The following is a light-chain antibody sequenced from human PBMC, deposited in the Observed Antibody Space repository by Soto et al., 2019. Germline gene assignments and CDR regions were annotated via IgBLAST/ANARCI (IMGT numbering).Light chain of an antibody. CDR3: QKYSSAPFT. CDR1: QDISNH. J-gene: IGKJ3*01. Sequence: DIQMTQSPSSLSASVGDRVTITCRASQDISNHLAWYQQKPGKLPNLLIFGASTLQSGVPSRFSGSGSGTDFTLTISSLQPEDVATYYCQKYSSAPFTFGPGPKWISN. CDR2: GAS. V-gene: IGKV1-27*01.